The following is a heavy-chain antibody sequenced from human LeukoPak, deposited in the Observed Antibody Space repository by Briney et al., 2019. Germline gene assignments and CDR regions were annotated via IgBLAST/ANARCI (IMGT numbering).Heavy chain of an antibody. CDR1: GFTFGAYT. V-gene: IGHV3-21*01. D-gene: IGHD3-22*01. J-gene: IGHJ4*02. CDR2: IFSRSESI. Sequence: GGSLRLSCAASGFTFGAYTINWVRQAPGKGLEWVSCIFSRSESILYADSVKGRSTISRDNAKNSLYLQMDSLRVEDTAVYYCARDFFHSSDSRPFDYWGQETLVTVSS. CDR3: ARDFFHSSDSRPFDY.